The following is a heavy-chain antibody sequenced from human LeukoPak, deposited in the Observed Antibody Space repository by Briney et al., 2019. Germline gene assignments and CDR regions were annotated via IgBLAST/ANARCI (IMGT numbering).Heavy chain of an antibody. Sequence: ASVKVSCKASGYTFTSYYVHWVRQAPGQRLEWMGWINAGNGNTKYSQKFQGRVTITRDTSASTAYMELSGLRSEDTAVYYCQAVLGSTTGYFQHWGQGTLVTVSS. CDR1: GYTFTSYY. J-gene: IGHJ1*01. V-gene: IGHV1-3*01. D-gene: IGHD4-17*01. CDR3: QAVLGSTTGYFQH. CDR2: INAGNGNT.